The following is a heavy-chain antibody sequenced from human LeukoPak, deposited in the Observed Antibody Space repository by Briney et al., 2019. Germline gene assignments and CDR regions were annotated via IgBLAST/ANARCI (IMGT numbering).Heavy chain of an antibody. D-gene: IGHD3-22*01. V-gene: IGHV4-59*01. Sequence: SETLSLTCTVSGGSINSYYWSWIRQPPGKGLEWIGYIYYSGSTNYNPSLKSRVTISVYTSKSQFALKLSSVTDADTAVYYCARGNYDSSGYYQNQFDYWGQGTLVTVSS. J-gene: IGHJ4*02. CDR3: ARGNYDSSGYYQNQFDY. CDR2: IYYSGST. CDR1: GGSINSYY.